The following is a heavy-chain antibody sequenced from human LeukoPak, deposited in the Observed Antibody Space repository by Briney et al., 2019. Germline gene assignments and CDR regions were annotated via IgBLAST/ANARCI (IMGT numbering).Heavy chain of an antibody. Sequence: ASVKVSCKASGYTFTSYYMHWVRQAPGQGLEWMGIINPSGGSTSYAQKFQGRVTMTRDTSTSTVYMELSSLGSEDTAVYYCASSWSVVAATVWGQGTLVTVSS. CDR1: GYTFTSYY. J-gene: IGHJ4*02. CDR3: ASSWSVVAATV. CDR2: INPSGGST. V-gene: IGHV1-46*03. D-gene: IGHD2-15*01.